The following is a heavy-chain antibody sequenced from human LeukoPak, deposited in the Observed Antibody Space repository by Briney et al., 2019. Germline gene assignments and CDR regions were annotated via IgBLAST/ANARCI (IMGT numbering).Heavy chain of an antibody. Sequence: GGSLRLSCTGSGFTFGDYGMGWVRQAPGKGLEWVSGIVGSDGSTYYADSVKGRFTISRDNSKSTLYLQMNSLRAEDTAVYYCAKDRQPDNGWDLDYWGQGTLVTVST. CDR3: AKDRQPDNGWDLDY. D-gene: IGHD6-19*01. CDR2: IVGSDGST. J-gene: IGHJ4*02. CDR1: GFTFGDYG. V-gene: IGHV3-23*01.